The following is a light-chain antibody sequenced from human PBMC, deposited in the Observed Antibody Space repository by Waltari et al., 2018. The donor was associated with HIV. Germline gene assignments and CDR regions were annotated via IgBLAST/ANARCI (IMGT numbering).Light chain of an antibody. CDR1: SSDVGGYNY. V-gene: IGLV2-14*03. J-gene: IGLJ2*01. Sequence: QSALTQPASVSGSPGQSLTISCTGTSSDVGGYNYVSWYQQHPGKAPKLMIYDVSKRPSGVSNRFSGSKSGNTASLTISGLQAEDETDYYCSSYTSSSTVVFGGGTKVTVL. CDR3: SSYTSSSTVV. CDR2: DVS.